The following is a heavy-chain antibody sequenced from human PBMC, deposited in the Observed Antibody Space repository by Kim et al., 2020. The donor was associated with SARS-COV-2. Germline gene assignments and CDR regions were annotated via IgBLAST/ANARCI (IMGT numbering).Heavy chain of an antibody. Sequence: ESLKGRFTISRDNFKHTLYLQMNSLSPEDTAIYYCTRGSTTSVHFYYGMDVWGQGTTVTVSS. CDR3: TRGSTTSVHFYYGMDV. V-gene: IGHV3-23*01. J-gene: IGHJ6*02. D-gene: IGHD4-17*01.